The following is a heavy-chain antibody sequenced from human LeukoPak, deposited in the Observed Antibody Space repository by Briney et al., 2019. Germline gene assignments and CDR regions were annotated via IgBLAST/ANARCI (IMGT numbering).Heavy chain of an antibody. CDR1: GFTFSSYA. CDR3: AKLAKYFYGSETYYFFEH. D-gene: IGHD3-10*01. Sequence: GGSLSLSCAASGFTFSSYAMHWVRQAPGKGLEWVANIKQDGTEKYYVDAVKGRFTISRDNAKNSLYLQMNSLRVEDTAVYYCAKLAKYFYGSETYYFFEHWGQGTPVTASS. CDR2: IKQDGTEK. V-gene: IGHV3-7*01. J-gene: IGHJ4*02.